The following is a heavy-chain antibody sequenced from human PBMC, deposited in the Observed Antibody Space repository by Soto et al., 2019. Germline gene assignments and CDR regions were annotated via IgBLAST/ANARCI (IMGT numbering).Heavy chain of an antibody. CDR1: GYSFTSYW. J-gene: IGHJ4*02. CDR3: VTSSLRTFDY. Sequence: LGESLKISCKGSGYSFTSYWISWVRQMPGKGLEWMGRIDPSDSYTNYSPSFQGHVTISADKSISTAYLQWRSLKASDTAMYYCVTSSLRTFDYWGRGTLVTVSS. V-gene: IGHV5-10-1*01. D-gene: IGHD2-8*01. CDR2: IDPSDSYT.